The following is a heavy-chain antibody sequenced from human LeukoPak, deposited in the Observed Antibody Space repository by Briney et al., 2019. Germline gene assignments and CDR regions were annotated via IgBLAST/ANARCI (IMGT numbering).Heavy chain of an antibody. V-gene: IGHV1-18*01. CDR1: GYTFTPYG. D-gene: IGHD3-16*02. J-gene: IGHJ4*02. Sequence: ASVKASCKPSGYTFTPYGISFVRQAPGQAREWMGWISAHNGNTNYGQKLQGRVTMTTGTATSTAYMALRSLRSDDTAVYYCARGPNLYVWGSSRYSYFDYWGQGTLVTVSS. CDR3: ARGPNLYVWGSSRYSYFDY. CDR2: ISAHNGNT.